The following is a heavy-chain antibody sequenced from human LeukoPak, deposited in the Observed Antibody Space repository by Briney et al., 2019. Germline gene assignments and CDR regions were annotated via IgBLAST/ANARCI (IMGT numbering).Heavy chain of an antibody. Sequence: GGSLRLSCADSGFTFSSHWMSWVRQAPGRELEWVGNINPDGSQTYYVDSVKGRFTISRDNAKDSVYLQMNSLRAEDTAVYYCARDTDWFDPWGQGTLVTVSS. J-gene: IGHJ5*02. CDR1: GFTFSSHW. V-gene: IGHV3-7*01. CDR3: ARDTDWFDP. CDR2: INPDGSQT.